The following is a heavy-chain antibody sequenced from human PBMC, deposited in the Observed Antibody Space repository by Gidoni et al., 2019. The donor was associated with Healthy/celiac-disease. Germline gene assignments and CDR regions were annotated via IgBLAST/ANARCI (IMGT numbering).Heavy chain of an antibody. CDR3: AREGIPNYYDSSGTLDY. CDR2: ISSSSSTI. J-gene: IGHJ4*02. Sequence: EVQLVESGGGLVQPGGSLRLSCAASDCPFRGYSMNWVRQAPGKGVEWVSYISSSSSTIYYADSVKGRFTISRDNAKNSLYLQMNSLRAEDTAVYYCAREGIPNYYDSSGTLDYWGQGTLVTVSS. D-gene: IGHD3-22*01. CDR1: DCPFRGYS. V-gene: IGHV3-48*01.